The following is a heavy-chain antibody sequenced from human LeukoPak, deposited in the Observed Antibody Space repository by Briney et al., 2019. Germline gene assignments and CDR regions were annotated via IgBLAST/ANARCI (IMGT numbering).Heavy chain of an antibody. D-gene: IGHD4-17*01. CDR2: IYSGGST. Sequence: PGGSLRLSCAASGFTVSSNDMSWVRQAPGKGLEWVSVIYSGGSTYYADSVKGRFTISRDNSKNTLYLQMNSLRVEDTALYYCARDGDGRGEDFDYWGQGILVTVSS. J-gene: IGHJ4*02. V-gene: IGHV3-53*01. CDR3: ARDGDGRGEDFDY. CDR1: GFTVSSND.